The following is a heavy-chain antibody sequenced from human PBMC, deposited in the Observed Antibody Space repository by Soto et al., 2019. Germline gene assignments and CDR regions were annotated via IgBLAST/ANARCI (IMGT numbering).Heavy chain of an antibody. J-gene: IGHJ4*02. CDR3: AKDSALIVGAIKY. V-gene: IGHV3-23*01. CDR2: ISGSGGST. D-gene: IGHD1-26*01. Sequence: GGSLRLSCAASGFTFSSYAMSWVRQAPGKGLEWVSAISGSGGSTYYADSVKGRFTISRDSSKNTLYLQMNSLRAEDTAVYYCAKDSALIVGAIKYWGQGTLVTVSS. CDR1: GFTFSSYA.